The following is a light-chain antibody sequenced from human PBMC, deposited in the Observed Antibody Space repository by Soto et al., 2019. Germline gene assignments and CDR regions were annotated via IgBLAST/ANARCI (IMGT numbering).Light chain of an antibody. Sequence: DIQMTLSPAAVSASVGDRVTITCRASQAIDSWLAWYQQKPGEAPKLLIFTGSLLHSGVPPRFSGSGSGTDFTLTISCLQPEDFATYYCIHDYNYPLPFGGGSKVDNK. J-gene: IGKJ4*01. CDR2: TGS. V-gene: IGKV1-12*01. CDR1: QAIDSW. CDR3: IHDYNYPLP.